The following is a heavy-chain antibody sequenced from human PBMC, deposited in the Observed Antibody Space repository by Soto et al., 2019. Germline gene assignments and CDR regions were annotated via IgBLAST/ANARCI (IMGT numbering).Heavy chain of an antibody. CDR1: GGSISSGGYY. D-gene: IGHD1-26*01. CDR3: ARVREPLTGGPWFDP. CDR2: IYYSGST. Sequence: SETLSLTCTVSGGSISSGGYYWSWIRQHLGKGLEWIGYIYYSGSTNYNPSLKSRVTISVDTSKNQFSLKLSSVTAADTAVYYCARVREPLTGGPWFDPWGQGTLVTVSS. V-gene: IGHV4-31*03. J-gene: IGHJ5*02.